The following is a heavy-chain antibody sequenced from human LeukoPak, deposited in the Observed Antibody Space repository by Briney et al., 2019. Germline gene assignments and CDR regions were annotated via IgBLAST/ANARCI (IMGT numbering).Heavy chain of an antibody. CDR3: ARDKRVAVAGTYIYYYYMDV. Sequence: PSETLSLTCTVSGGPISSYYWSWIRQPAGKGLEWIGRIYISGSGSTNYNPSLKSRVTMSVDTPKNQFSLKLSSVTAADTAVYYCARDKRVAVAGTYIYYYYMDVWGNGTTVTISS. V-gene: IGHV4-4*07. CDR2: IYISGSGST. CDR1: GGPISSYY. D-gene: IGHD6-19*01. J-gene: IGHJ6*03.